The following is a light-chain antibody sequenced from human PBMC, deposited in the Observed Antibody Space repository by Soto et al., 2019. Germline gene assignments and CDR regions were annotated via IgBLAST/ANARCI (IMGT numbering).Light chain of an antibody. CDR2: ATS. Sequence: EIVMTQSPATLSVSPGERASLSCRASQSVSSNLAWYQQKPGQTPRLLIYATSTRATGIPARFSGSGSGTEFTLTISSLQSEDFAVYDCQHYNNWPLTFGGGTKVEIK. CDR3: QHYNNWPLT. V-gene: IGKV3D-15*01. J-gene: IGKJ4*01. CDR1: QSVSSN.